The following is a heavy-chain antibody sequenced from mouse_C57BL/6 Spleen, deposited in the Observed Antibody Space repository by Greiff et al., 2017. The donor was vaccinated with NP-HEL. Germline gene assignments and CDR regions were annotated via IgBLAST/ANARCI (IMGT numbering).Heavy chain of an antibody. V-gene: IGHV1-64*01. CDR1: GYTFTSYW. Sequence: VQLQQPGAELVKPGASVKLSCKASGYTFTSYWMHWVKQRPGQGLEWIGMIHPNSGSTNYNEKFKSKATLTVDKSSSTAYMQLSSLTSDDSAVYYCARGGLLRGFAYWGQGTLVTVSA. J-gene: IGHJ3*01. CDR2: IHPNSGST. D-gene: IGHD1-1*01. CDR3: ARGGLLRGFAY.